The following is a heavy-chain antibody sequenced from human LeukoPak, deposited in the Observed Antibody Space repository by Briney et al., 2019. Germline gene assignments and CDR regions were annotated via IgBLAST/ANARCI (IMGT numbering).Heavy chain of an antibody. CDR3: ARDFVETGVVGFDM. D-gene: IGHD2-8*02. V-gene: IGHV4-4*07. CDR1: GDSIGTYF. Sequence: SETLSLTCTVSGDSIGTYFWNWIRQSAGEGLEWIGHVYDGGRTNYNPSLKVRVTISVDTSRNLFSLRLSSVTAADTAVYYCARDFVETGVVGFDMWGQGTMVTVSS. CDR2: VYDGGRT. J-gene: IGHJ3*02.